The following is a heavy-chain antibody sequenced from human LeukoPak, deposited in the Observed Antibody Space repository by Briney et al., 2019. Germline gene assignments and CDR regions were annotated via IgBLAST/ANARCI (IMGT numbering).Heavy chain of an antibody. CDR3: ARNESVLGTTGLNDFFDD. CDR2: IYYSGST. CDR1: GGSISRRSDY. Sequence: SETLSLTCTVTGGSISRRSDYWGWIRQPPGKGLEWIGSIYYSGSTYYNPSFKSRVAISVDTSRNQFSLQLSYVTAADTAVYYCARNESVLGTTGLNDFFDDWGQGSLVTVSS. V-gene: IGHV4-39*01. J-gene: IGHJ4*02. D-gene: IGHD1-26*01.